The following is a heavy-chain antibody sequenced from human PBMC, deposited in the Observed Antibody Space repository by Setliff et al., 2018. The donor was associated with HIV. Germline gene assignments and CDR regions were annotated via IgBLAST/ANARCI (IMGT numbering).Heavy chain of an antibody. CDR1: GFTFSSYS. Sequence: PGGSLRLSCAASGFTFSSYSMNWVRQAPGKGLEWVSSISSSSSYIYYADSVKGRFTISRDNAKNSLYLQMNSLRAEDTAVYYCARVEPGGSQAFDIWGQGTMVTVSS. CDR3: ARVEPGGSQAFDI. J-gene: IGHJ3*02. V-gene: IGHV3-21*01. CDR2: ISSSSSYI. D-gene: IGHD3-10*01.